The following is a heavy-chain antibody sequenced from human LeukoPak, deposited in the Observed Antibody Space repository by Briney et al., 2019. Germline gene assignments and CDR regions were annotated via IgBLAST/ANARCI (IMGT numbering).Heavy chain of an antibody. J-gene: IGHJ4*02. D-gene: IGHD3-22*01. V-gene: IGHV4-59*08. CDR1: GGSIISYY. Sequence: PSDSLSLTCTVAGGSIISYYCGWGRQPPGKGLGLVGYIYYRSTTHTPSLNSRVNISIDTSQHKSSLTLSSVTAAATAVHYCARHYDNDGYYYAHFDSWGQGTLVTVSS. CDR2: IYYRST. CDR3: ARHYDNDGYYYAHFDS.